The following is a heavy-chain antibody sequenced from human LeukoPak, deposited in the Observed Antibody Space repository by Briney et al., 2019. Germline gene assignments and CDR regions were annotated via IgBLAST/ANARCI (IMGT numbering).Heavy chain of an antibody. J-gene: IGHJ6*02. CDR3: SASRPHYGDYYGLDV. Sequence: PGGSLRLSCAASGFTFSSYGMHWVRQAPGKGLEWVAVISYDGSHKYSADSVKGRFTISRDNSKNTLYLQMNSLGTEDTAVYFCSASRPHYGDYYGLDVWGHGTTVTVSS. D-gene: IGHD4/OR15-4a*01. CDR2: ISYDGSHK. CDR1: GFTFSSYG. V-gene: IGHV3-30*03.